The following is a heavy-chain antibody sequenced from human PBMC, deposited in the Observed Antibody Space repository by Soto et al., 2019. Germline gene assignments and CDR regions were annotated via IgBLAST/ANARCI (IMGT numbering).Heavy chain of an antibody. D-gene: IGHD6-13*01. J-gene: IGHJ4*02. CDR3: AKESWTNREMLMKLDY. CDR2: ISGSGGST. CDR1: GFTFSSYA. V-gene: IGHV3-23*01. Sequence: GGSLRLSCAASGFTFSSYAMSWVRQAPGKGLEWVSAISGSGGSTYYADSVKGRFTISRDNSKNTLYLQMNSLRAEDTAVYYCAKESWTNREMLMKLDYWGQGTLVTVSS.